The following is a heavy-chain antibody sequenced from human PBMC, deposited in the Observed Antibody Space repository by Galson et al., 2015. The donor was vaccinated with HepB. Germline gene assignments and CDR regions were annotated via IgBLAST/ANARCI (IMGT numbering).Heavy chain of an antibody. V-gene: IGHV4-30-4*07. CDR2: IYSSGTT. Sequence: TLSLTCTVSGGSISSGGYSWSWIRQPPGKGLEWIGYIYSSGTTYYNPSLKSRVTMSVDTSKNQFSLKLSSVTAADTAVYYCARLKMATVFSWFDPWGQGTLVTVSS. CDR3: ARLKMATVFSWFDP. D-gene: IGHD5-24*01. CDR1: GGSISSGGYS. J-gene: IGHJ5*02.